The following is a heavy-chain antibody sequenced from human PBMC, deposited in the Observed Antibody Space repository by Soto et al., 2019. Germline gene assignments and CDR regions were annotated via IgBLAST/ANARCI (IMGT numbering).Heavy chain of an antibody. J-gene: IGHJ4*02. CDR2: IIPIFGTA. CDR3: AKSMVGTHDYGDFDY. CDR1: GGTFSSYA. D-gene: IGHD4-17*01. V-gene: IGHV1-69*01. Sequence: QVQLVQSGAEVKKPGSSVKVSCKASGGTFSSYAISWVRQSPGQGLEWMGGIIPIFGTANYAQKFQGRFTITADESTSTAYMELSSLRSEDTAVYYCAKSMVGTHDYGDFDYWGQGTLLTVSS.